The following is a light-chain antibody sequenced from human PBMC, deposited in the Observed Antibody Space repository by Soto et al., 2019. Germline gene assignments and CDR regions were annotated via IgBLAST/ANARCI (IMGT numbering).Light chain of an antibody. V-gene: IGKV3-15*01. Sequence: ELVMTQSPATLSVSPGERATLSCRASQSVSSNLAWYQQKPGQAPRLLIYGASTRATGIPARFSGSGSGTEFTLTISRLQSEDLAVYYCQQYNNWPWAFGRGTKV. CDR1: QSVSSN. J-gene: IGKJ1*01. CDR2: GAS. CDR3: QQYNNWPWA.